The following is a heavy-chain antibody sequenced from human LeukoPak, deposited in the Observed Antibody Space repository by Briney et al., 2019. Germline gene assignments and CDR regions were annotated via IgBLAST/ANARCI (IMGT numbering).Heavy chain of an antibody. CDR2: ISSDGGST. V-gene: IGHV3-64*01. CDR3: ARGRQGAKTRYFDL. CDR1: GIIFSNYA. Sequence: PGGSLRLSCAASGIIFSNYAMHWVRQGPGKGLECISTISSDGGSTYYANSVKGRFTISRDNSKNTLYLQMGSLRAGDMAVYYCARGRQGAKTRYFDLWGRGTRVTVSS. J-gene: IGHJ2*01. D-gene: IGHD1-26*01.